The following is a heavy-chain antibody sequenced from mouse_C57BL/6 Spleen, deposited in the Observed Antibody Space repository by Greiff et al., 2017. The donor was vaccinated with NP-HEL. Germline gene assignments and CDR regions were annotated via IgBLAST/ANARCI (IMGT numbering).Heavy chain of an antibody. V-gene: IGHV14-4*01. Sequence: VQLKESGAELVRPGASVKLSCTASGFNIKDDYMHWVKQRPEQGLEWIGWIDPENGDTEYASKFQGKATITADTSSNTAYLQLSSLTSEDTAVYYCTKGRSCAYWGQGTLVTVSA. CDR1: GFNIKDDY. CDR3: TKGRSCAY. J-gene: IGHJ3*01. CDR2: IDPENGDT.